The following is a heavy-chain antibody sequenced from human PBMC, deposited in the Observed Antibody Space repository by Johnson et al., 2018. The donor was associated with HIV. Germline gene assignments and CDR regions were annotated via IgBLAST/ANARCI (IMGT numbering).Heavy chain of an antibody. Sequence: VQLVESGGGLIQPGGSLRLSCAASGFTVSSNYRNWVRQAPGKGLEWVSGISWNSGSIGYADSVKGRFTISRDNARNSLDLQMNSLRAEDTALYYCARTLKWELGLPDWDAFDIWGQGTMVTVSS. D-gene: IGHD1-26*01. V-gene: IGHV3-9*01. J-gene: IGHJ3*02. CDR2: ISWNSGSI. CDR3: ARTLKWELGLPDWDAFDI. CDR1: GFTVSSNY.